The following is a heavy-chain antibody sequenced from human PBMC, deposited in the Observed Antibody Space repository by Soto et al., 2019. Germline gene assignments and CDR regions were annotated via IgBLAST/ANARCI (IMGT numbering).Heavy chain of an antibody. J-gene: IGHJ4*02. V-gene: IGHV3-48*01. Sequence: EVQLVESGGGLVQPGGSLRLSCAASGFTFSSYSMNWVRQAPGKGLEWVSYISSSSTIYYADSVKGRFTISRDNAKNSLYLQMNSLRAEDTAVYYCARGLGSNFDYWGQGTLVTVSS. CDR3: ARGLGSNFDY. CDR1: GFTFSSYS. CDR2: ISSSSTI. D-gene: IGHD2-15*01.